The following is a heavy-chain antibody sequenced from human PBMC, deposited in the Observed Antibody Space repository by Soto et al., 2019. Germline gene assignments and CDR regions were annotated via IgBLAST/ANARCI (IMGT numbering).Heavy chain of an antibody. CDR3: ARACHHSSGYCAFDI. J-gene: IGHJ3*02. D-gene: IGHD3-22*01. Sequence: ASVKVSCKASGYTFTGYYMHWVRQAPGQGLEWMGWINPNSGGTNYAQKFQGRVTMTRDTSISTAYMELSRLRSGDTAVYYCARACHHSSGYCAFDIWGQGTMVTVSS. CDR1: GYTFTGYY. CDR2: INPNSGGT. V-gene: IGHV1-2*02.